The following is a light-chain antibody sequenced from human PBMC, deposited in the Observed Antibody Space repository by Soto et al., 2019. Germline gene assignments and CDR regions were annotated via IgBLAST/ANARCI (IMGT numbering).Light chain of an antibody. Sequence: ESVLTQSPATLSLSPGERATLSCRASPSVSNSLAWYQHKPGQAPRLLIYDASNSATGVPARFSGSGSVTDFSLTISSIEPEDFAVYYCQQRNKWPPVTFGGGTRVEIK. CDR1: PSVSNS. J-gene: IGKJ4*01. V-gene: IGKV3-11*01. CDR3: QQRNKWPPVT. CDR2: DAS.